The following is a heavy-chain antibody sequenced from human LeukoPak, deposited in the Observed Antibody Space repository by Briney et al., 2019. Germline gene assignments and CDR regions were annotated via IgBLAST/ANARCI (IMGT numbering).Heavy chain of an antibody. D-gene: IGHD6-19*01. V-gene: IGHV3-9*01. CDR1: GFTFDDYA. Sequence: PGRSLRLSCAASGFTFDDYAMHWVRQAPGKGLEWFSGISWNSGSIGYADSVKGRFTISRDNAKNSLYLQMNSLRAEDTALYYCAKAWQWLAPFDYWGQGTLVTVSS. J-gene: IGHJ4*02. CDR3: AKAWQWLAPFDY. CDR2: ISWNSGSI.